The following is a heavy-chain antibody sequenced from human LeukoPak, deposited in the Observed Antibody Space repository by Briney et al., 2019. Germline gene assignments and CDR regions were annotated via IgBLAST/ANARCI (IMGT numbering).Heavy chain of an antibody. CDR3: ARYCSGGSCYGHDAFDI. V-gene: IGHV3-48*03. CDR1: GFTFSSYE. D-gene: IGHD2-15*01. Sequence: PGGSLRLSCAASGFTFSSYEVNWVRQAPGKGLEWVSYISSSGSTIYYADSVKGRFTISRDNAKNSLYLQMNSLRAEDTAVYYCARYCSGGSCYGHDAFDIWGQGTMVTVSS. J-gene: IGHJ3*02. CDR2: ISSSGSTI.